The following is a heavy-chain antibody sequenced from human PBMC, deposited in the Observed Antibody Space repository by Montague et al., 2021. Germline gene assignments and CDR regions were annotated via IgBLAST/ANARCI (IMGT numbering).Heavy chain of an antibody. CDR3: ARKATVTTEVGWNYFDY. CDR1: GFTFSRYW. J-gene: IGHJ4*02. D-gene: IGHD4-17*01. V-gene: IGHV3-74*01. Sequence: SLRLSCAASGFTFSRYWMHWVRQAPGKGLEWVSRINSDGSSTSYADSVKGRFTISRDNAKNTLYLQMNSLRAEDTAVYYCARKATVTTEVGWNYFDYWGQGTLVTVSS. CDR2: INSDGSST.